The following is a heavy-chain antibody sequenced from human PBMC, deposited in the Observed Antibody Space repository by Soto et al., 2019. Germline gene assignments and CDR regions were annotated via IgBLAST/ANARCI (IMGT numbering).Heavy chain of an antibody. Sequence: PGGSLRLSCAASGFTFSDYYMSWIRQAPGKGLEWVSYISSSGSTIYYADSVKGRFTISRDNAKNSLFLQMNSLTAEDTALYYCAKDHDEDFGYDLDYFNSWGQGTQVTVSS. CDR1: GFTFSDYY. V-gene: IGHV3-11*01. J-gene: IGHJ4*02. CDR3: AKDHDEDFGYDLDYFNS. D-gene: IGHD3-3*01. CDR2: ISSSGSTI.